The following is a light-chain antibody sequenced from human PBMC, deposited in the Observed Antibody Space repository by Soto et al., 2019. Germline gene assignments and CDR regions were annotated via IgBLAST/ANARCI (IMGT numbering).Light chain of an antibody. CDR1: SSDVGGYNY. CDR2: EVS. J-gene: IGLJ1*01. CDR3: SSYTSSSTLYV. Sequence: QSALTQPAPVSGSPGQSITISCTGTSSDVGGYNYVSWYQQHPGKAPKLMIYEVSNRPSGVSNRFSGSKSGNTASLTISGLQAEDEADYYCSSYTSSSTLYVFGTGTKGTVL. V-gene: IGLV2-14*01.